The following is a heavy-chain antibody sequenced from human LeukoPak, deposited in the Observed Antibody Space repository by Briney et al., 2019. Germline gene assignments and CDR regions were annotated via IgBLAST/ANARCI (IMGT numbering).Heavy chain of an antibody. V-gene: IGHV4-39*07. CDR2: IYYGGST. D-gene: IGHD3-10*01. CDR1: GGSISSSTYY. CDR3: ASLGAYGSGSYYNSGY. J-gene: IGHJ4*02. Sequence: SETLSLTCTVFGGSISSSTYYWGWIRQPPGKGLEWIGSIYYGGSTYYNPSLKSRVTISVDTSKNQFSLKLSSVTAADTAVYYCASLGAYGSGSYYNSGYWGQGTLVTVSS.